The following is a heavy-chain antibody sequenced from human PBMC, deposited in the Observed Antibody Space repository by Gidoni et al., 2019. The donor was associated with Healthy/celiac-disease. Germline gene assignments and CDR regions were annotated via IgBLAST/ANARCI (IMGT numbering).Heavy chain of an antibody. D-gene: IGHD4-17*01. CDR2: IDYSGST. CDR3: ARAPRTYGTPEGLDY. CDR1: GGSLSSGGYY. J-gene: IGHJ4*02. V-gene: IGHV4-31*03. Sequence: QVQLQESGPGLVKPSQTLSLTCTVSGGSLSSGGYYWSWIRPHPGKGLEWIGYIDYSGSTYYNPYLKSRVTISVDTSKNQFSLKLSSVTAADTAVYYWARAPRTYGTPEGLDYWGQGTLVTVSS.